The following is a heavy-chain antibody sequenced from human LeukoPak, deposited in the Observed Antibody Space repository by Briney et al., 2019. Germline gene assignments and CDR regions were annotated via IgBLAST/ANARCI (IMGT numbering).Heavy chain of an antibody. V-gene: IGHV4-34*01. J-gene: IGHJ4*03. CDR1: GGSFSAYY. CDR3: ARGPTISETGYFDY. CDR2: VNHRGDT. Sequence: SETLSLTCAVYGGSFSAYYWSWIPQSPGKGLQWIAEVNHRGDTNYNPSVKGRVTISVGTSKNQFSLKVTSLTAADTAVYYCARGPTISETGYFDYWGQGTLVTVSS. D-gene: IGHD1-1*01.